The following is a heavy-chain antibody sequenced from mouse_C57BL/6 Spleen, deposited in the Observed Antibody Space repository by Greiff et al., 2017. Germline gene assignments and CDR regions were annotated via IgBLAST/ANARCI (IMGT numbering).Heavy chain of an antibody. V-gene: IGHV1-50*01. CDR2: IDPSYSYT. CDR3: ARKDGRDGYYAWFAY. CDR1: GYTFTSYW. J-gene: IGHJ3*01. D-gene: IGHD2-3*01. Sequence: VQLQQPGAELVKPGASVKLSCKASGYTFTSYWMQWVKQRPGQGLEWIGEIDPSYSYTNYNQKFKGKATLTVDQSSSTAYMQLSSLASEDSAVYYCARKDGRDGYYAWFAYWGQGTLVTVSA.